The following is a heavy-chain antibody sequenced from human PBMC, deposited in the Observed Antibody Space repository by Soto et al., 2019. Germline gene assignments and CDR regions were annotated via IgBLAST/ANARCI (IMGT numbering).Heavy chain of an antibody. Sequence: EASVKVSCKASGGTFSSYAISWVRQAPGQGLEWMGGIIPIFGTANYAQKFQGRVTITADESTSTAYMELSSLRSEDTAVYYCARVDGRSPHYYYYYGMDVWGQGTTVTVSS. V-gene: IGHV1-69*13. CDR1: GGTFSSYA. J-gene: IGHJ6*02. CDR3: ARVDGRSPHYYYYYGMDV. CDR2: IIPIFGTA.